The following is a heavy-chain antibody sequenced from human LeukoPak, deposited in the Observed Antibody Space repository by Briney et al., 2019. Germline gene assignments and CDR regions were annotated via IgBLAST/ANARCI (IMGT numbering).Heavy chain of an antibody. Sequence: SVKVSCKASGGTFSSYAISWVRQAPGQGLEWMGGIIPIFGTANYAQKFQGRVTITADKSTSTAYMELSSLRSEDTAVYYCATVVPYYGARYFDYWGQGTLVTVSS. J-gene: IGHJ4*02. D-gene: IGHD3-10*01. CDR1: GGTFSSYA. CDR2: IIPIFGTA. CDR3: ATVVPYYGARYFDY. V-gene: IGHV1-69*06.